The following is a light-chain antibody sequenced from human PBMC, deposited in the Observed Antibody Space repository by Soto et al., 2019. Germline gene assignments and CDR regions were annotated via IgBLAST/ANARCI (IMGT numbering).Light chain of an antibody. V-gene: IGKV1-33*01. CDR2: DAS. Sequence: DIQMTQSPSSLSASVGDRLTITCQASQDISNYLNWYQQKPGKAPKXLIYDASNLETGVPSRFSGSGSGTDFTFTISSLQPEDIETYYCQQYDNLPLTFGGGTKVDIK. J-gene: IGKJ4*01. CDR3: QQYDNLPLT. CDR1: QDISNY.